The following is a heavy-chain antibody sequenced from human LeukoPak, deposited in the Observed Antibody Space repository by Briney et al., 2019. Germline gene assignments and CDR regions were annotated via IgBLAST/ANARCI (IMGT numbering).Heavy chain of an antibody. J-gene: IGHJ6*03. CDR3: AKDSQVYGSGSYSYYYYYMDV. Sequence: GGSLRLSCAASGFTFDDYAMYWVRQAPGKGLEWVSLISWDGYYTYYADSVKGRFTISRDNSKNSLYLQMNSLRAEDTALYYCAKDSQVYGSGSYSYYYYYMDVWGKGTTVTVSS. D-gene: IGHD3-10*01. CDR1: GFTFDDYA. CDR2: ISWDGYYT. V-gene: IGHV3-43D*03.